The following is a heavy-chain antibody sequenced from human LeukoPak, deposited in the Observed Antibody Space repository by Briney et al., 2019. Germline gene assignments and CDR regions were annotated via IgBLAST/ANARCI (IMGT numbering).Heavy chain of an antibody. V-gene: IGHV3-23*01. D-gene: IGHD3-22*01. CDR3: AEEGSSGFYFFDY. Sequence: PGGSLRLSCAASGFTFSSYAMSWVRQAPGKGLEWVSVISGSGGSTYYADSVKGRFTISRDNSKNTLYLQMNSLRAEDTAVYYCAEEGSSGFYFFDYWGQGTLVTVSS. CDR2: ISGSGGST. CDR1: GFTFSSYA. J-gene: IGHJ4*02.